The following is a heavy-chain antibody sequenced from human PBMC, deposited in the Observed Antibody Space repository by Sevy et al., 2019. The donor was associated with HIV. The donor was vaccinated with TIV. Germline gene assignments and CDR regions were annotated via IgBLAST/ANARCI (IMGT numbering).Heavy chain of an antibody. J-gene: IGHJ6*02. V-gene: IGHV3-21*01. D-gene: IGHD5-12*01. Sequence: GGSLRLSCAASGFTFSSYSMNWVRQAPGKGLEWVSSISSSSSYIYYADSVKGRFTISRDNAKNSLYLQMNSLRAEDTAVYYCARDSWSRGDGYNYYYYYGMDVWGQGTTVTVSS. CDR2: ISSSSSYI. CDR1: GFTFSSYS. CDR3: ARDSWSRGDGYNYYYYYGMDV.